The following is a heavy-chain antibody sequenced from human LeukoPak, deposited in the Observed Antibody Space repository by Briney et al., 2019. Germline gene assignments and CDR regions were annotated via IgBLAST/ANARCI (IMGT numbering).Heavy chain of an antibody. CDR3: AREAGERYCSGGSCYKGDSSAPAAFDI. D-gene: IGHD2-15*01. CDR2: IKTDGSEK. V-gene: IGHV3-7*01. CDR1: GFTFSSYW. J-gene: IGHJ3*02. Sequence: GGSLRLSCAASGFTFSSYWMSWVRQDPGKGLEWVANIKTDGSEKYYVDSVKGRFTISRDNAKNTLYLQMNSLRAEDTAVYYCAREAGERYCSGGSCYKGDSSAPAAFDIWGQGTMVTVSS.